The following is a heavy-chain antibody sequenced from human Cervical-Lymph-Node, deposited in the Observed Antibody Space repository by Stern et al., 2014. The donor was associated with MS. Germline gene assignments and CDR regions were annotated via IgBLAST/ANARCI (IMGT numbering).Heavy chain of an antibody. Sequence: EVQLLESGPEVKRPGESLKISCQASGYTFTSYWIGGVRQMPGKGLERIAIIFPGGSDIRYSPSFQGQVTISADKSSSTAYLQWNNLKASDTAIYYCARQRYFDYWGQGTLVTVSS. CDR2: IFPGGSDI. CDR3: ARQRYFDY. CDR1: GYTFTSYW. V-gene: IGHV5-51*01. J-gene: IGHJ4*02.